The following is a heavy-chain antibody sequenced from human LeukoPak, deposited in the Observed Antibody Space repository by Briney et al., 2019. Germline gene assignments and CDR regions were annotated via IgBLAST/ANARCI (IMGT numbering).Heavy chain of an antibody. Sequence: EASVKVSCKASGYTFTSYGISWVRQAPGQGLEWMGWISAYNGNTNYAQKLQGRVTMTTDTSTSTAYMELRSLRSDDTAVYYCARDWSDRSSTEYYYMDVWGKGTTVTVSS. CDR1: GYTFTSYG. D-gene: IGHD6-13*01. CDR2: ISAYNGNT. J-gene: IGHJ6*03. CDR3: ARDWSDRSSTEYYYMDV. V-gene: IGHV1-18*01.